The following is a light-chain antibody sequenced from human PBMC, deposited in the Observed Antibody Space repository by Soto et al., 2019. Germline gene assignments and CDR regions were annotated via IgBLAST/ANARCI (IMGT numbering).Light chain of an antibody. CDR1: QSIRRS. CDR2: AAS. Sequence: DIQMTQSPSTLPASVGDRVTITCRASQSIRRSLNWYQQKPGKAPKLLIYAASSLQSGVPSRFSGTGSGTDFTLTISSLQPEDFAIYYCQQSFNSPRTFGQGTKVDIK. CDR3: QQSFNSPRT. J-gene: IGKJ1*01. V-gene: IGKV1-39*01.